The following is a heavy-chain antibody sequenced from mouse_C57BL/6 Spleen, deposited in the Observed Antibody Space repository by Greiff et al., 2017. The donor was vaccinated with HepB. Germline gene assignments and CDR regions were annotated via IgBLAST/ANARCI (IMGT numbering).Heavy chain of an antibody. V-gene: IGHV1-22*01. D-gene: IGHD1-1*02. CDR1: GYTFTDYN. Sequence: EVQLQQSGPELVKPGASVKMSCKASGYTFTDYNMHWVKQSHGKSLEWIGYINPNNGGTSYNQKFKGKATLTVNKSSSTAYMELRSLTSEDSAVYYCGGASGGNWFAYWGQGTLVTVSA. CDR2: INPNNGGT. J-gene: IGHJ3*01. CDR3: GGASGGNWFAY.